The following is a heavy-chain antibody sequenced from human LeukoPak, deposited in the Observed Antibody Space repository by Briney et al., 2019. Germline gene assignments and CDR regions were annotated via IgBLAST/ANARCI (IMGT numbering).Heavy chain of an antibody. Sequence: ASVKVSCKASGYTFTSYYMHWVRQAPGQGLEWMGIINPSGGSTSYAQKFQGRVTMTRDMSTSTVYMELSSLRSEDTAVYYCARVTSDSSGWYHFDYWGQGTLVTVSS. D-gene: IGHD6-19*01. J-gene: IGHJ4*02. CDR1: GYTFTSYY. CDR2: INPSGGST. CDR3: ARVTSDSSGWYHFDY. V-gene: IGHV1-46*01.